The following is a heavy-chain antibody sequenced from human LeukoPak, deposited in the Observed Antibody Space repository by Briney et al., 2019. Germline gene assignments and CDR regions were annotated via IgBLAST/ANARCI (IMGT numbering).Heavy chain of an antibody. CDR3: AKSLWDHFDY. J-gene: IGHJ4*02. Sequence: GGSLRLSCAASGFTFSTYSMNWVRQAPGKGLEWVAFIRYDGSNKYYADSVKGRFTISRDNSKNTLYLQMNSLRAEDTAVYYCAKSLWDHFDYWGQGTLVTVSS. CDR2: IRYDGSNK. D-gene: IGHD1-26*01. CDR1: GFTFSTYS. V-gene: IGHV3-30*02.